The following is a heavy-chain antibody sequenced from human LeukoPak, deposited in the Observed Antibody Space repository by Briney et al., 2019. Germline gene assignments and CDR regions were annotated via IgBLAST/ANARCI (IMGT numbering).Heavy chain of an antibody. CDR3: AKDTPLYYGPENWFDP. CDR2: ISGDGGST. Sequence: GGSLRLSCAASGITFDDYAMHWVRQAPGKGLEWVSLISGDGGSTYYADSVKGRFTISRDNSKNSLYLQMNSLRTEDTALYYCAKDTPLYYGPENWFDPWGQGTLVTVSS. J-gene: IGHJ5*02. CDR1: GITFDDYA. V-gene: IGHV3-43*02. D-gene: IGHD3-10*01.